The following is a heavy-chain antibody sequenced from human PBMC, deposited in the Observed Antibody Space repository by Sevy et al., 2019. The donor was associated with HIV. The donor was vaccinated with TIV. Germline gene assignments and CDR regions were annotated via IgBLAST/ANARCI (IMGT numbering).Heavy chain of an antibody. CDR1: GFTFSSYA. Sequence: GGSLRLSCAASGFTFSSYAMHWVRQAPGKGLEWVAVISYDGSNKYYADSVKGRFTISRDNSKNTLYLQMNSLRAEVTAVYYCASSYGSGNSDYYGMDVWGQGTTVTVSS. D-gene: IGHD3-10*01. V-gene: IGHV3-30-3*01. CDR2: ISYDGSNK. CDR3: ASSYGSGNSDYYGMDV. J-gene: IGHJ6*02.